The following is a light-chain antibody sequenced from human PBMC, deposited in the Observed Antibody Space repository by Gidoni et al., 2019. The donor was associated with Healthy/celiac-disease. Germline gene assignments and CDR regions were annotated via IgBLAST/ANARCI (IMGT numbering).Light chain of an antibody. CDR1: KLGDKY. CDR2: QDS. V-gene: IGLV3-1*01. J-gene: IGLJ2*01. CDR3: QAWDSSTVV. Sequence: SYELTQPPSVYVSPGQTASITCSGHKLGDKYACWYQQKPGQSIVLVIYQDSKRPSGIPERFSGSNSGNTATLTISGTQAMDEADYYCQAWDSSTVVFGGGTKLTVL.